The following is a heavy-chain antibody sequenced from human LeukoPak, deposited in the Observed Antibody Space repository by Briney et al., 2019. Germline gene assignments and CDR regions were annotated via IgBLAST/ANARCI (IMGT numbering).Heavy chain of an antibody. Sequence: GGSLRLSCAGSGFTIGSYWMSWVRQAPGKGLEWVANIRQDGSEKYYVDSVKGRLTISRDNAKNSLYLQMSSLRAEDTGIYYCARAGYYGDDAFDLWGQGTMVTASS. J-gene: IGHJ3*01. CDR2: IRQDGSEK. V-gene: IGHV3-7*01. D-gene: IGHD2/OR15-2a*01. CDR1: GFTIGSYW. CDR3: ARAGYYGDDAFDL.